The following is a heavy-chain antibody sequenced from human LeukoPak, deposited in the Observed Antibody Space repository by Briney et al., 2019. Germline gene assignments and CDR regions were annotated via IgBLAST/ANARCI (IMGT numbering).Heavy chain of an antibody. CDR2: ISSSTSTI. V-gene: IGHV3-11*04. J-gene: IGHJ4*02. CDR1: GFTFSDYY. Sequence: GGALRLSCAASGFTFSDYYMSWIRQAPGKGPGVGSYISSSTSTIYYADSVKGRFTISRGNAKNSLYLQMNGLRAEDTAVYYCARDGESFSFSFDYWGQGTLVTVSS. CDR3: ARDGESFSFSFDY. D-gene: IGHD1-26*01.